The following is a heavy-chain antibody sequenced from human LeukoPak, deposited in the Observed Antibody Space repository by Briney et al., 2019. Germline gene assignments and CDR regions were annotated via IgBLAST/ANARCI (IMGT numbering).Heavy chain of an antibody. V-gene: IGHV1-69*13. CDR3: ARGVSTGYCSDTSCFSFDY. D-gene: IGHD2-2*01. J-gene: IGHJ4*02. CDR1: GGTFSSYA. CDR2: IIPIFGTA. Sequence: GASVKVSCKASGGTFSSYAISWVRQAPGQGLEWMGGIIPIFGTANYAQKFQGRVTITADESTSTAYMDLSSLRSEDTAVYYCARGVSTGYCSDTSCFSFDYWGQGTLVTVSS.